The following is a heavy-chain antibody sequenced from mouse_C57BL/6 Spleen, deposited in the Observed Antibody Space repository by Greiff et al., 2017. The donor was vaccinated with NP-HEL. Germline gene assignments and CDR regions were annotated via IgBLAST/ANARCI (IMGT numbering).Heavy chain of an antibody. J-gene: IGHJ2*01. D-gene: IGHD2-4*01. CDR1: GYSITSGYY. V-gene: IGHV3-6*01. Sequence: DVHLVESGPGLVKPSQSLSLTCSVTGYSITSGYYWNWIRQFPGNKLEWMCYISYDGSNNYNPSLKNRISITRDTSKNQFFLKLNAVTTEDTATYYCAREGGYDSRDYWGQGTTLTVSS. CDR3: AREGGYDSRDY. CDR2: ISYDGSN.